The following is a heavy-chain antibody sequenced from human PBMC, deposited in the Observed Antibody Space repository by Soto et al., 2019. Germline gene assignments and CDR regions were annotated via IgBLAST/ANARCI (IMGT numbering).Heavy chain of an antibody. CDR3: ATVRWELHDAFDI. CDR2: IYHSGMT. Sequence: QVQLQESGPGLVKSSQTLSLTCTVSGGSISTGGYYWSWIRQRPGRGLEWIVYIYHSGMTFSNPSLKSRVAISIDTSQNQFSLKLSSVTAADTAVYYCATVRWELHDAFDIWGHGTMVSVSS. D-gene: IGHD1-26*01. J-gene: IGHJ3*02. CDR1: GGSISTGGYY. V-gene: IGHV4-31*03.